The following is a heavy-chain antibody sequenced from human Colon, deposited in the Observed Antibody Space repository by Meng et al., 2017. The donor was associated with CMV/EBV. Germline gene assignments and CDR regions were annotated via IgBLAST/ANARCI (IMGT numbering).Heavy chain of an antibody. Sequence: LSYEDSGFTFGDHYMSWVRQAPGKGLDWISYISSRGYTIYYAESVKGRFTISRDNAQNLLYLQMDSLRLEDTAVYFCVRTRASSWYEFWGQGTLVTVSS. CDR2: ISSRGYTI. V-gene: IGHV3-11*01. J-gene: IGHJ5*01. D-gene: IGHD6-13*01. CDR3: VRTRASSWYEF. CDR1: GFTFGDHY.